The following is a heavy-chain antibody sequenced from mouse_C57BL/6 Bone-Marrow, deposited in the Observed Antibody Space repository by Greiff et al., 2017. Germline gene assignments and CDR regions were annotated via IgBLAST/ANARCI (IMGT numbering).Heavy chain of an antibody. CDR3: SRQVTTVLATKYFDV. J-gene: IGHJ1*03. D-gene: IGHD1-1*01. CDR1: GFTFSSYT. CDR2: ISGGGGNT. V-gene: IGHV5-9*01. Sequence: DVKLVESGGGLVKPGGSLKLSCAASGFTFSSYTMSWVRQTPEKRLQWVAAISGGGGNTYYPESVKGRFTISRDNDKNILYLQMSSLRSEDTALYYCSRQVTTVLATKYFDVWGTGTTVTVSS.